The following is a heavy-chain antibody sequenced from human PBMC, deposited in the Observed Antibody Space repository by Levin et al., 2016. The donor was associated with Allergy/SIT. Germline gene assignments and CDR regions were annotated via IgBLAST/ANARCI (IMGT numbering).Heavy chain of an antibody. CDR2: IIPIFGTA. J-gene: IGHJ4*02. CDR1: GGTFSSYA. Sequence: SVKVSCKASGGTFSSYAISWVRQAPGQGLEWMGGIIPIFGTANYAQKFQGRVTITADESTSTAYMELSSLRSEDTAVYYCARAGNDYGDYGYYFDYWGQGTLVTVSS. D-gene: IGHD4-17*01. V-gene: IGHV1-69*13. CDR3: ARAGNDYGDYGYYFDY.